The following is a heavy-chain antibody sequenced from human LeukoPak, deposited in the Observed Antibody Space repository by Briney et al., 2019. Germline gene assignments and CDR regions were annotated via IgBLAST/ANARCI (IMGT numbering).Heavy chain of an antibody. CDR3: ARDHCSGGSCYHFDP. V-gene: IGHV4-34*01. J-gene: IGHJ5*02. CDR2: INHSGST. Sequence: SETLSLTCAVYGGSFSGYYWSWIRQPPGKGLEWIGEINHSGSTNYNPSLKSRVTISVDTSKNQFSLKLSSVTAADTAVYYCARDHCSGGSCYHFDPWGQGTLVTVSS. D-gene: IGHD2-15*01. CDR1: GGSFSGYY.